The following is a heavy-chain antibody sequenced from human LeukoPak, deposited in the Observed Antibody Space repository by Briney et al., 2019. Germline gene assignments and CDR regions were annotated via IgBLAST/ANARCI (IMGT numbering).Heavy chain of an antibody. Sequence: GGSLRLSCAASGFTVSSNYMSWVRQAPGKGLEWVSVIYSGGSTYYADSVKGRFTISRDNSKNTLYLQMNSLRAEDTAVYYCARVFAAAGGFDYWGQGTLVTVSS. J-gene: IGHJ4*02. CDR1: GFTVSSNY. D-gene: IGHD6-13*01. CDR3: ARVFAAAGGFDY. CDR2: IYSGGST. V-gene: IGHV3-53*01.